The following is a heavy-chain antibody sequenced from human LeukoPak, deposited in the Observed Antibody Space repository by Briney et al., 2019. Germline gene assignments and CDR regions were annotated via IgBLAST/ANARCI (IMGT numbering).Heavy chain of an antibody. CDR3: ARGWRIASIDY. J-gene: IGHJ4*02. D-gene: IGHD6-13*01. Sequence: KPSETLSLTCAVYGGSFSGYYWSWIRQPPGKGLEWIGEINHSGSTNYNPSLKSGVTISVDTSKNQFSLKLSSVTAADTAVYYCARGWRIASIDYWGQGTLVTVSS. CDR2: INHSGST. V-gene: IGHV4-34*01. CDR1: GGSFSGYY.